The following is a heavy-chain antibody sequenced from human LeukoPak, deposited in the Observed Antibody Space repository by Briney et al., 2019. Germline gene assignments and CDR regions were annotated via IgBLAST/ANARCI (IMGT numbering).Heavy chain of an antibody. D-gene: IGHD6-13*01. CDR2: ISSSGSTI. CDR3: ARHRGSSWYQRLAPGFDY. V-gene: IGHV3-11*01. Sequence: GGSLRLSCAASGFTFSDYYMSWIRQAPGKGLEWVSYISSSGSTIYYADSVKGRFTISRDNAKNSLYLQMNSLRAEDTAVYYCARHRGSSWYQRLAPGFDYWGQGTLVTVSS. J-gene: IGHJ4*02. CDR1: GFTFSDYY.